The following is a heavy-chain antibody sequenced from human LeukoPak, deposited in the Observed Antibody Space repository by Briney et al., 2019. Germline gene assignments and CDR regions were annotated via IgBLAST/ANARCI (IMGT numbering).Heavy chain of an antibody. CDR2: IIPIFGTA. J-gene: IGHJ5*02. CDR1: GGTFSSYA. Sequence: GASVKVSCKASGGTFSSYAISWVRQAPGQGLEWMGGIIPIFGTANYAQKFQGRVTITADKSTSTAYMELSSLRSEDTAVYYCASESLHSGSNWFDPWGQGTLVTVSS. CDR3: ASESLHSGSNWFDP. V-gene: IGHV1-69*06. D-gene: IGHD3-10*01.